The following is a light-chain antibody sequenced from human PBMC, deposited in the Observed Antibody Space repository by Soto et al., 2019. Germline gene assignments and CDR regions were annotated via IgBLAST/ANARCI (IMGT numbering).Light chain of an antibody. J-gene: IGKJ4*01. Sequence: DVQMTQSPSTLSASVGDRVTITCRASQSISGSLAWYQQRPGKAPNLLIYDASSLQSGVPSRFSGSGSGTEFTLTISSLQPADFATDYCQQYNSDSLTFGGGTKVEIK. CDR1: QSISGS. CDR2: DAS. CDR3: QQYNSDSLT. V-gene: IGKV1-5*01.